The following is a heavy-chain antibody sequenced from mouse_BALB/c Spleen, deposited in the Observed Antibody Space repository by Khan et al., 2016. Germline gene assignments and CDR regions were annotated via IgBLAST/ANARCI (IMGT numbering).Heavy chain of an antibody. V-gene: IGHV6-6*02. Sequence: EVKLEASGGGLVQPGGSMKLSCVASGFTFSNYWMNWVRQSPEKGLEWVAEIRLKSNNYATHYAESVKGRFTISRDDSKSSVYLQMNNLRAEDTGIYYCTRGSYLDWYFDVWGAGTTVTVSS. CDR1: GFTFSNYW. CDR3: TRGSYLDWYFDV. CDR2: IRLKSNNYAT. D-gene: IGHD2-10*01. J-gene: IGHJ1*01.